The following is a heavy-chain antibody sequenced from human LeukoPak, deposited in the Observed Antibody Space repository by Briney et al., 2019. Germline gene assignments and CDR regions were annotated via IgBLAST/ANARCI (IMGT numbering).Heavy chain of an antibody. CDR2: ISYDGSNK. D-gene: IGHD6-19*01. J-gene: IGHJ6*02. CDR3: AKDSGSSGWENYYYYGMDV. Sequence: GRSLRLSCAASGFTFSSYGMHWVRQAPGKGLEWVAVISYDGSNKYYADSVKGRFTISRDNSKNTLYLQMNSPRAEDTAVYYCAKDSGSSGWENYYYYGMDVWGQGTTVTVSS. CDR1: GFTFSSYG. V-gene: IGHV3-30*18.